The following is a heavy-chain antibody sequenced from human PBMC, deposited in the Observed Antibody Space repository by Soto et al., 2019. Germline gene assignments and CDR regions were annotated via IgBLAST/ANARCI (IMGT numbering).Heavy chain of an antibody. CDR1: GYTFTSYA. D-gene: IGHD2-15*01. CDR2: INAAKGTT. J-gene: IGHJ4*02. V-gene: IGHV1-3*01. CDR3: ARGTCSVDGCFSFHFDQ. Sequence: ASVKVSCKASGYTFTSYAMHWVRQAPGQGLEWMGWINAAKGTTEYSQKFQDRVTITRDTSASMAYMELSSLRSEDTAVYFCARGTCSVDGCFSFHFDQWGQGTPVTVSS.